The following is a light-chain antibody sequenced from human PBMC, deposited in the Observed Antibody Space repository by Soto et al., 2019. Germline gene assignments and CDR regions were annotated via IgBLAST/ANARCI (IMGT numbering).Light chain of an antibody. Sequence: DLVMTQSPLSLPVTPGEPASISCRSSRSLLRSDGYDYLDWYLQKPGQSPQLLIYLGSSRASGAPERFRGGESGTGFTLNIRGVEAAEVGIYYCRQGLETPPTFGEGTKVEIK. CDR1: RSLLRSDGYDY. CDR3: RQGLETPPT. J-gene: IGKJ4*02. CDR2: LGS. V-gene: IGKV2-28*01.